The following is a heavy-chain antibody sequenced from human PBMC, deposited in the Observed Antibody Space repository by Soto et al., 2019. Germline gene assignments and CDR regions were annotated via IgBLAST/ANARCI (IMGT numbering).Heavy chain of an antibody. Sequence: SETLSLTCTVSGGSISSSSYYWGWIRQPPGKGLEWIGSIYYSGSTYYNPSLKSRVTISVYTSKHQFSLKLSSWTAADTAVYYCAIQDTMIVVVITRPGGWFDPWGQGTLVTVSS. CDR3: AIQDTMIVVVITRPGGWFDP. CDR1: GGSISSSSYY. J-gene: IGHJ5*02. V-gene: IGHV4-39*01. D-gene: IGHD3-22*01. CDR2: IYYSGST.